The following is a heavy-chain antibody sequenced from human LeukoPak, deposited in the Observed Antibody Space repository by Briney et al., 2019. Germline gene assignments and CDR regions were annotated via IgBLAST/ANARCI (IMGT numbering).Heavy chain of an antibody. Sequence: GGSLRLSCAASGFTFSSYAMSWVRQAPGKGLEWVSAISGSGGSTYYADSVKGRFTISRDNSKNTLYLQMNSLRAEDTAVYYCARDYGDYVDAFDIWGQGTMVTVSS. D-gene: IGHD4-17*01. J-gene: IGHJ3*02. CDR3: ARDYGDYVDAFDI. V-gene: IGHV3-23*01. CDR2: ISGSGGST. CDR1: GFTFSSYA.